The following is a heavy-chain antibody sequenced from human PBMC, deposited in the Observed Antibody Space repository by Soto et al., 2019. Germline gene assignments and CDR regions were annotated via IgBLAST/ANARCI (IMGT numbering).Heavy chain of an antibody. CDR3: ARGDRGGSGSPASYYYSGLDD. D-gene: IGHD3-10*01. J-gene: IGHJ6*02. Sequence: DVQLLESGGHLVQPGGSLRLSCAASGFTFSSYAMSWVRQAPGKGLEWVSSVSAGGDMTYYSDSVKGRFTISRDNSNNALFLQMNSLRIEDTALYYCARGDRGGSGSPASYYYSGLDDWGQGTTVTVS. V-gene: IGHV3-23*01. CDR1: GFTFSSYA. CDR2: VSAGGDMT.